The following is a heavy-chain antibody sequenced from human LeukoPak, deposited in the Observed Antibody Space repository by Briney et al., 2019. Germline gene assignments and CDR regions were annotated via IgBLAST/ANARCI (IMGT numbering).Heavy chain of an antibody. CDR1: GFIFSDYY. CDR3: APGIAAH. V-gene: IGHV3-11*04. D-gene: IGHD6-25*01. J-gene: IGHJ4*02. Sequence: GGSLRLTCAATGFIFSDYYMSWIRQAPGKGLEWISYLTSRSSGSTEYYADSVKGRFSISRDNAKNSLYLQMNSLRAEDTAVYYCAPGIAAHWGQGTLVTVSS. CDR2: LTSRSSGSTE.